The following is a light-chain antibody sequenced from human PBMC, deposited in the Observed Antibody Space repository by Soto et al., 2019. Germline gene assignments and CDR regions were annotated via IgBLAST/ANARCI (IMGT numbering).Light chain of an antibody. CDR1: SSNIGAGYV. Sequence: QSVLTQPPSVSGAPGQRVSISCTGSSSNIGAGYVVHWYQHLPGTAPKLLIYANNNRPSGVPDRFSGSKSGTSASLAITGLQAEDEADYYCQSYDSSRSPLYVFGTGTKVTVL. CDR2: ANN. J-gene: IGLJ1*01. CDR3: QSYDSSRSPLYV. V-gene: IGLV1-40*01.